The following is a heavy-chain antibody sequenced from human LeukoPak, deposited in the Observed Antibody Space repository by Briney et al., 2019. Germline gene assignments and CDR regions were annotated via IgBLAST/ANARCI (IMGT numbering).Heavy chain of an antibody. J-gene: IGHJ6*02. CDR1: GGSISSSSYY. CDR2: IYYSGST. Sequence: ASETLSLTCTVSGGSISSSSYYWGWIRQPPGKGLEWIGSIYYSGSTYYNPSLKSRVTISVDTSKNQFSLKLSSVTAADTAVYYCAGDRITGTTGYYYYGMDVWGQGTTVTVSS. CDR3: AGDRITGTTGYYYYGMDV. V-gene: IGHV4-39*07. D-gene: IGHD1-20*01.